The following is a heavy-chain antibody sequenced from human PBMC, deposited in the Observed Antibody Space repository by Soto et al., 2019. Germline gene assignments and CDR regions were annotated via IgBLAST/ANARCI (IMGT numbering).Heavy chain of an antibody. J-gene: IGHJ4*02. Sequence: GGSLRLSCAASGFTFSDYMSWIRQAPGKGLEWVSYISSSGSTIYYADSVKGRFTISRDNAKNSLYLQMNSLRAEDTAVYYCARDTVVFDYWGQGTLVTVS. CDR1: GFTFSDY. CDR2: ISSSGSTI. CDR3: ARDTVVFDY. V-gene: IGHV3-11*01. D-gene: IGHD4-17*01.